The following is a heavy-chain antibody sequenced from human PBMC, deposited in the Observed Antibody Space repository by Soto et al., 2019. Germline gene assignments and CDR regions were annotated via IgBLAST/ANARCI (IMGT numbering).Heavy chain of an antibody. D-gene: IGHD6-13*01. Sequence: ASVKVSCKASGYTFTSYGISWVRQAPGQGLEWMGWISAYNGNTNYAQKIQGRVNMTTDTSTSTAYKELRSLRSDDSVVYYCAKDSSSWYQGYFDYWGQGTLVTVSS. V-gene: IGHV1-18*01. CDR2: ISAYNGNT. J-gene: IGHJ4*02. CDR1: GYTFTSYG. CDR3: AKDSSSWYQGYFDY.